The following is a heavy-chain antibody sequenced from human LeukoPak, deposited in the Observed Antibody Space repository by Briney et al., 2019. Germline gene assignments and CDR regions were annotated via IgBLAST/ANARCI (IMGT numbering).Heavy chain of an antibody. V-gene: IGHV3-23*01. J-gene: IGHJ4*02. CDR3: AKDRAGSEGDY. Sequence: GGSLSLSCTASGFTFSSYAMSWVRQAPAKGLEWVSAISGSGGSTYYADSVKGRFTISRDNSKNTLYLQMNSLRAEDTAVYYCAKDRAGSEGDYWGQGTLVTVSS. D-gene: IGHD3-10*01. CDR1: GFTFSSYA. CDR2: ISGSGGST.